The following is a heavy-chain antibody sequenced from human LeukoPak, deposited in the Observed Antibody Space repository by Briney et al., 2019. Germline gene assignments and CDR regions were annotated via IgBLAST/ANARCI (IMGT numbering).Heavy chain of an antibody. J-gene: IGHJ4*02. Sequence: TGGSLRLSCAASGFSFEDYTMHWVRQAPGKGLEWVSLITWDGDSRYYADSVKGRFAISRDNSKNSLYLQMNSLRTGDTALYYCAKGLGPYESPGSNWGQGTLVTVSS. CDR3: AKGLGPYESPGSN. D-gene: IGHD5-12*01. CDR1: GFSFEDYT. V-gene: IGHV3-43*01. CDR2: ITWDGDSR.